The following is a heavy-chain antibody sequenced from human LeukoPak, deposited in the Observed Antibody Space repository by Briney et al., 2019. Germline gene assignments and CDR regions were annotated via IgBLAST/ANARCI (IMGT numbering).Heavy chain of an antibody. Sequence: SVKVSCKASGGTLGAYAIGWGGKPPGQGLEWMEGIFPMFGTANYAQKFQGRVTITTDESTSTAYMELSSLRSEDTDVYYCAGLEYSSSLEFYQYMDGWGKGTTVTVSS. CDR1: GGTLGAYA. CDR2: IFPMFGTA. D-gene: IGHD6-6*01. J-gene: IGHJ6*03. V-gene: IGHV1-69*05. CDR3: AGLEYSSSLEFYQYMDG.